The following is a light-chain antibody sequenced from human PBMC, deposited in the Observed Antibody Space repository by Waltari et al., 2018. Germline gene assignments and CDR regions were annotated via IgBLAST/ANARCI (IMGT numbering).Light chain of an antibody. V-gene: IGKV3-11*01. CDR2: DAS. J-gene: IGKJ1*01. Sequence: EIVLTQSPATLSLSPGERATLSCRASQSVSSYLAWYQQRPGQAPRLLIHDASNWATGIPARFSGSGSGTDFTLTISSLEPEDFAVYYCQQRANSWTFGQGTRVELK. CDR1: QSVSSY. CDR3: QQRANSWT.